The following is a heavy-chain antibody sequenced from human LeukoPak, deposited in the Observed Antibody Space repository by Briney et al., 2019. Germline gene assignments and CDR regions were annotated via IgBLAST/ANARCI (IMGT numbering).Heavy chain of an antibody. CDR1: GASISSSY. Sequence: SETLSLTCTVSGASISSSYWSWIRQPPGKGLEWIGYIYHSGSTYYNPSLKSRVTISVDRSKNQFSLKLSSVTAADTAVYYCARVQLIDYSNPGDAFDIWGQGTMVTVSS. D-gene: IGHD4-11*01. V-gene: IGHV4-59*12. CDR3: ARVQLIDYSNPGDAFDI. CDR2: IYHSGST. J-gene: IGHJ3*02.